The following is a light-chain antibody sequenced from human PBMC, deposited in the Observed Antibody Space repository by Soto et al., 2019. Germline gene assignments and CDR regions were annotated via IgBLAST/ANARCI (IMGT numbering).Light chain of an antibody. CDR3: AAWDDSLNAWV. J-gene: IGLJ3*02. Sequence: QSALTQPPSLSATPGQRVNISCSVSFSNIGDNAVNWYQQLPGAAPKLLIYLNNQRPSGVPDRFSGSKSGTSASLAISGLQSEDEADYYCAAWDDSLNAWVFGGGTKVTV. V-gene: IGLV1-44*01. CDR2: LNN. CDR1: FSNIGDNA.